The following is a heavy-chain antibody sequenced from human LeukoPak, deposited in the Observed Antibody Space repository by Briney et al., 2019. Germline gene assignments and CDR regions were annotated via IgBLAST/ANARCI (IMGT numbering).Heavy chain of an antibody. V-gene: IGHV3-7*01. Sequence: PGGSLRLSCVVSGFTFSNYWMDWVRQAPGKGLEWVAFIRQDGSETNYVDSVRGRFTISRDNAKNSLYLQMSSLGAEDTAVYYCGGGPGYWGQGTLVTVSS. D-gene: IGHD2-15*01. CDR2: IRQDGSET. CDR3: GGGPGY. J-gene: IGHJ4*02. CDR1: GFTFSNYW.